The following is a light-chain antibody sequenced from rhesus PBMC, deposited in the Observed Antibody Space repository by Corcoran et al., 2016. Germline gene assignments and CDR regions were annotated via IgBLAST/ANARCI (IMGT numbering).Light chain of an antibody. J-gene: IGKJ4*01. CDR2: KAS. CDR3: QHSYGTPVT. Sequence: DIQMTQSPSSLSASVGDRVTITCRASENVNNYLHWYQQKPGKAPKLLIYKASISQSGVPSRFSGSGSGKDFSLTISSLPPEDFATYYCQHSYGTPVTFGGGTRVEVK. CDR1: ENVNNY. V-gene: IGKV1-74*01.